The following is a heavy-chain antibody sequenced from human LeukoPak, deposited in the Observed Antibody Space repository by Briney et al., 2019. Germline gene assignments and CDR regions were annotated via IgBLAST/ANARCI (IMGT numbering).Heavy chain of an antibody. CDR3: ARGGEDFDI. J-gene: IGHJ3*02. CDR1: GDSFTTYY. CDR2: IFYSGST. V-gene: IGHV4-59*01. D-gene: IGHD5-12*01. Sequence: ASETLSLTCTVSGDSFTTYYWSWIRQSPGKGLEWIGHIFYSGSTSYSPSLKSRVTISVDTSKNQFSLKLTSVTAADTAVYYCARGGEDFDIWGQGTMVTVSS.